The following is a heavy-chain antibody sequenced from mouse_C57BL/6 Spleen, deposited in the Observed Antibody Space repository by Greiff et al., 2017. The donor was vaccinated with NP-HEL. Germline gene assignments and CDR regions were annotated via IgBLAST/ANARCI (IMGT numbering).Heavy chain of an antibody. D-gene: IGHD1-1*01. CDR1: GFTFTDYY. V-gene: IGHV7-3*01. CDR2: IRNKANGYTT. Sequence: EVKVEESGGGLVQPGGSLSLSCAASGFTFTDYYMSWVRQPPGKALEWLGFIRNKANGYTTEYSASVKGRFTISRDNSQSILYLQMNALRAEDSATYYCARLEDYYGSSYAMDYWGQGTSVTVSS. J-gene: IGHJ4*01. CDR3: ARLEDYYGSSYAMDY.